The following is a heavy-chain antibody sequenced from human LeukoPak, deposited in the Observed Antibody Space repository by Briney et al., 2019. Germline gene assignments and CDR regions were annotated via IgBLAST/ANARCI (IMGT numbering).Heavy chain of an antibody. J-gene: IGHJ4*02. CDR2: ISSTSSYI. D-gene: IGHD6-19*01. V-gene: IGHV3-21*01. CDR1: GFTFSSYS. CDR3: ARYSSGWLGY. Sequence: AGGSLRLSCAASGFTFSSYSMNWVRQAPGKGLEWVSSISSTSSYIYYADSVKGRFTISRDNAKNSLYLQMNSLRDEDTAVYYCARYSSGWLGYWGQGTLVTVSS.